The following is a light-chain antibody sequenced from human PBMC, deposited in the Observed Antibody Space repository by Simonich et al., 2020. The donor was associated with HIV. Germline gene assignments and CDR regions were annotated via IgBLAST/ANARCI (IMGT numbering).Light chain of an antibody. CDR2: KAS. Sequence: DIQMTQSPSTLSASVGDRVTITCRASQSISSWLAWYQQKPGKAPKLLIYKASSLQSGVPSRFSGSGSGTEFTLTISSLQPDDFATYYCQQYYSFPRTFGQGTNVDIK. CDR3: QQYYSFPRT. CDR1: QSISSW. V-gene: IGKV1-5*03. J-gene: IGKJ1*01.